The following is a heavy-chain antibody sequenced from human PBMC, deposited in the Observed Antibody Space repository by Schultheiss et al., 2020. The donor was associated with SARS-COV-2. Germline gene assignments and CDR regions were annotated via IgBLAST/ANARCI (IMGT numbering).Heavy chain of an antibody. CDR2: TYYRSKWYT. J-gene: IGHJ3*02. D-gene: IGHD6-19*01. Sequence: SQTLSLTCAISGDSVSSNSAAWNWIRQSPSRGLEWLGRTYYRSKWYTDYAVSVKGRITIDPDTSKNHFSLQLNSVTPEDTAVYYCARDLGEQWLVDAFDIWGQGTMVTVSS. CDR3: ARDLGEQWLVDAFDI. V-gene: IGHV6-1*01. CDR1: GDSVSSNSAA.